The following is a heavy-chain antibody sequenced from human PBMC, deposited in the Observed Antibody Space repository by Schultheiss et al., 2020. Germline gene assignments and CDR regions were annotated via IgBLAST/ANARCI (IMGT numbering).Heavy chain of an antibody. CDR1: GYTFTSYD. J-gene: IGHJ4*02. V-gene: IGHV1-18*01. Sequence: ASVTVSCKASGYTFTSYDINWVRQATGQGLEWMGWMNPNSGGTNYAQKLQGRVTMTTDTSTSTAYMELRSLRSDDTAVYYCARRAYSGYDSHFDYWGQGTLLTVSS. D-gene: IGHD5-12*01. CDR2: MNPNSGGT. CDR3: ARRAYSGYDSHFDY.